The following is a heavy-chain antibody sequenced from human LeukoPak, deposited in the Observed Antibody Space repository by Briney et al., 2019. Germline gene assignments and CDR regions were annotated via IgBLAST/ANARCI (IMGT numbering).Heavy chain of an antibody. CDR3: GKEMPPTDY. V-gene: IGHV3-23*01. D-gene: IGHD2-2*01. CDR2: ISGSGGST. CDR1: GFTFSSYG. J-gene: IGHJ4*02. Sequence: GGSLRLSCAASGFTFSSYGMSWVRQAPGKGLEWVSAISGSGGSTYYADSVKGRFTISRDNSKNTLYLQMNSLRTEDTAVVYGGKEMPPTDYWGQGTLVTVSS.